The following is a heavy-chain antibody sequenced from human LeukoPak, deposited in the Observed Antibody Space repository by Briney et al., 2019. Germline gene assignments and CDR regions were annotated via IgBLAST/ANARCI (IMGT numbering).Heavy chain of an antibody. V-gene: IGHV1-8*01. J-gene: IGHJ5*02. CDR3: AKVANTRGNWFDP. CDR1: GYTFTSYD. D-gene: IGHD3-3*01. Sequence: ASVKVSCKASGYTFTSYDINWVRQAPGQGLEWMGWMNPNSGNTAYAQKFQGRVTMTRSTSTSTAYMELSSLRSEDTAVYYCAKVANTRGNWFDPWGQGTLVTVCS. CDR2: MNPNSGNT.